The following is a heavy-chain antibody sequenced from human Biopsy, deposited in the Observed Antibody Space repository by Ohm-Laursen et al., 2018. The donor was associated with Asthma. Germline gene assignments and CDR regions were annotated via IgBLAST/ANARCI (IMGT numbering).Heavy chain of an antibody. CDR1: GFTFSSYG. J-gene: IGHJ4*02. CDR3: ARESSVAGSSDFDY. CDR2: ISYDGGNK. D-gene: IGHD6-19*01. Sequence: SLRLSCAASGFTFSSYGMHWVRQAPGKGLEWVAVISYDGGNKYYADSVKGRFTISRDNSKNTLYLQMNSLRAEDTAVYYCARESSVAGSSDFDYWGQGTLVTVSS. V-gene: IGHV3-30*03.